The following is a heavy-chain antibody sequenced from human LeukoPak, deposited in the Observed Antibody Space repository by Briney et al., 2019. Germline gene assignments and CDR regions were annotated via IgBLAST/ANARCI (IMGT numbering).Heavy chain of an antibody. Sequence: SDTLSLTCAVSGYSISSSNWWGWIRQPPGKGLEWIGYIYYSGSTYDNPSLKSRVTMSVDTSKNQFSLKLSSVTAVATAVYYCARSTAAAGTDFDYWGQGTLVTVSS. D-gene: IGHD6-13*01. CDR2: IYYSGST. V-gene: IGHV4-28*01. CDR1: GYSISSSNW. J-gene: IGHJ4*02. CDR3: ARSTAAAGTDFDY.